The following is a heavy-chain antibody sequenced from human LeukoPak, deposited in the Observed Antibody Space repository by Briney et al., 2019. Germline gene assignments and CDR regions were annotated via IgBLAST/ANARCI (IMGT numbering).Heavy chain of an antibody. V-gene: IGHV3-66*01. CDR2: IYSDGST. CDR3: ARATHCDY. CDR1: GFSVSTNY. Sequence: GGSLRLSCAASGFSVSTNYMSWVRQAPGKGLEWVSVIYSDGSTNYADSVKGRFTISRDNSKNTVYLQMNSLRAEDTAVYYCARATHCDYWGQGTLVTVSS. J-gene: IGHJ4*02.